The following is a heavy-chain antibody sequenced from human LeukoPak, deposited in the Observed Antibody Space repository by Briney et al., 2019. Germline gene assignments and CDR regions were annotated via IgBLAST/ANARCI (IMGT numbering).Heavy chain of an antibody. CDR1: GFTFNSYV. V-gene: IGHV3-23*01. CDR3: AELGITMIGGV. Sequence: PGGSLRLSCAASGFTFNSYVMSWVRRAPGKGLEWVSSFNGRGGYTFYADSVRGRFTLSSDNSKNTLHLQMNSLRAEDTAVYYCAELGITMIGGVWGKGTTVTISS. D-gene: IGHD3-10*02. J-gene: IGHJ6*04. CDR2: FNGRGGYT.